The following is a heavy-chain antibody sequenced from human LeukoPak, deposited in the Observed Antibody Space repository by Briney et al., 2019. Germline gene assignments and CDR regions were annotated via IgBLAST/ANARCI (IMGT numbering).Heavy chain of an antibody. D-gene: IGHD3-10*01. J-gene: IGHJ5*02. V-gene: IGHV3-30*02. CDR1: GFTFSSYG. Sequence: GGSLRLSCAASGFTFSSYGMHWVRQAPGKGLEWVAFIRYDGSNKYYADSVKGRFTISRDNSKNTLYLQMNSLRAEDTAVYYCARCGITMVRGSIWFDPWGQGTLVTVSS. CDR3: ARCGITMVRGSIWFDP. CDR2: IRYDGSNK.